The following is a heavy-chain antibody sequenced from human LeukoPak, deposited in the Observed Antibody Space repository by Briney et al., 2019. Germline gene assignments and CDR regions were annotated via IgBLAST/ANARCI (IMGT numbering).Heavy chain of an antibody. CDR1: GFTVSSNY. Sequence: GGSLRLSCAASGFTVSSNYMSWVRQAPGKGLEWVSVIYSGSSSTYYTDSVKGRFTISRHNSRNTLYLQMNSLRAEDTAVYYCARVGSGWYDFDYWGQGTLVTVSS. D-gene: IGHD6-19*01. CDR2: IYSGSSST. V-gene: IGHV3-53*04. CDR3: ARVGSGWYDFDY. J-gene: IGHJ4*02.